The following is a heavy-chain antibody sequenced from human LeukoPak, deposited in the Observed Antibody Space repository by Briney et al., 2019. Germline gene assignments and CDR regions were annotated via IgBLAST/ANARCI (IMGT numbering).Heavy chain of an antibody. D-gene: IGHD4-11*01. V-gene: IGHV1-69*01. CDR3: ARDSRRLPTVTTPGWYYYGMDV. CDR2: IIPIFGTA. CDR1: GGTFSSYA. Sequence: SVKVSCKASGGTFSSYAISWVRQASGQGLEWMGGIIPIFGTANYAQKFQGRVTITADESTSTAYMELSSLRSEDTAVYYCARDSRRLPTVTTPGWYYYGMDVWGQGTTVTVSS. J-gene: IGHJ6*02.